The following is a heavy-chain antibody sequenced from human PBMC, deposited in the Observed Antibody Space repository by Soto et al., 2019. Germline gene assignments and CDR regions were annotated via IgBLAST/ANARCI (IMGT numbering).Heavy chain of an antibody. Sequence: PSETLSLTCTVSGGSINNYYWSWIRQPPGKGLEWIGYIYDSGSTYYNPSLKSRVTISVDTSKNQFSLKLSSVTAADTAVYYCASFYSSSWYYFDYWGQGTLVTVSS. J-gene: IGHJ4*02. CDR1: GGSINNYY. CDR2: IYDSGST. V-gene: IGHV4-4*08. D-gene: IGHD6-13*01. CDR3: ASFYSSSWYYFDY.